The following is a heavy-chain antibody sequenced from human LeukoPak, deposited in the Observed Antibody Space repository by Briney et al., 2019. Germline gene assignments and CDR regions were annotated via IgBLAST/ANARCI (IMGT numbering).Heavy chain of an antibody. CDR2: IIPLLDVA. V-gene: IGHV1-69*04. D-gene: IGHD2-15*01. Sequence: ASVKVSCKPSGGTFRNYATSWLPQAPGQGLECMGRIIPLLDVANYAQKFQDRVTITADKFTSTAYMELSSLRSDDTAVYYCASVYCSGDTCYSTHTFDYWGQGTLVTVSS. J-gene: IGHJ4*02. CDR3: ASVYCSGDTCYSTHTFDY. CDR1: GGTFRNYA.